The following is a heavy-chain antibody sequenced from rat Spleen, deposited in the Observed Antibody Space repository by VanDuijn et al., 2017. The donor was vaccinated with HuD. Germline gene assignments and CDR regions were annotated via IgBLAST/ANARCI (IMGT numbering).Heavy chain of an antibody. CDR2: IIYDGSST. V-gene: IGHV5-17*01. CDR3: ARLRYYYDGYPYYFDY. CDR1: GFTFSDYA. J-gene: IGHJ2*01. Sequence: EVQLVESGGGLVQPGRSLKLSCAASGFTFSDYAMAWVRQAPKKGLEWVATIIYDGSSTYYRDSVKGRFTISRDNAKSTLYLQMDSLRSEDTATYYCARLRYYYDGYPYYFDYWGQGVMVTVSS. D-gene: IGHD1-12*03.